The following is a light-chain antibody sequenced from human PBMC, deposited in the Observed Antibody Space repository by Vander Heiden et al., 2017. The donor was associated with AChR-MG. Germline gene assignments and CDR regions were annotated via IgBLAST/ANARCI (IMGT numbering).Light chain of an antibody. CDR2: NNF. Sequence: QSVLTQPPSVSGAPGQRATIPCPGSSSNLGAGYDVHWFQQLPKTAPKLVIANNFDRPSGVPDRFSGSKSGTSASLTITGLQAEDEADYYCQSYDSSLNVVFGGGTKVTVL. CDR1: SSNLGAGYD. V-gene: IGLV1-40*01. CDR3: QSYDSSLNVV. J-gene: IGLJ2*01.